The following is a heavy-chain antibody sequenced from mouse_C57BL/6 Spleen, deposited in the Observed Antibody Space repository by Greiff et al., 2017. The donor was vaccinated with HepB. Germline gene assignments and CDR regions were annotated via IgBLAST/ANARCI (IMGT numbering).Heavy chain of an antibody. D-gene: IGHD2-4*01. J-gene: IGHJ4*01. Sequence: VQVVESGAELARPGASVKMSCKASGYTFTSYTMHWVKQRPGQGLEWIGYINPSSGYTKYNQKFKDKATLTADKSSSTAYMQLSSLTSEDSAVYYCARDDWMDYWGQGTSVTVSS. CDR1: GYTFTSYT. CDR2: INPSSGYT. V-gene: IGHV1-4*01. CDR3: ARDDWMDY.